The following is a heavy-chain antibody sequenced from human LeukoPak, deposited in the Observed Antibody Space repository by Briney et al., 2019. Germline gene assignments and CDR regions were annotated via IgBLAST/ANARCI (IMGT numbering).Heavy chain of an antibody. CDR3: ARQEAAAGSFDY. Sequence: SETLSLTCTVSGGSISSSSYYWGWIRQPPGKGLEWIGSIYYSGSTYYNPSLKSRVTISVDTSKNQFSLKLSSVTAADTAVYYCARQEAAAGSFDYWGQGTLVTVSS. V-gene: IGHV4-39*01. J-gene: IGHJ4*02. CDR2: IYYSGST. CDR1: GGSISSSSYY. D-gene: IGHD6-13*01.